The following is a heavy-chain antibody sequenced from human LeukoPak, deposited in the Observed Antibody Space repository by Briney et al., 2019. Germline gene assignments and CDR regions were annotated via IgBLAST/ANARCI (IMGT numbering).Heavy chain of an antibody. D-gene: IGHD6-6*01. J-gene: IGHJ4*02. CDR2: INPNSGGT. CDR1: GYTFTGYY. V-gene: IGHV1-2*02. Sequence: ASVKVPCKASGYTFTGYYMHWVRQAPGQGLEWMGWINPNSGGTNYAQKFQGRVTMTRDTSISTAYMELSRLRSDDTAVYYCARSLRRYSSSSNDYWGQGTLVTVSS. CDR3: ARSLRRYSSSSNDY.